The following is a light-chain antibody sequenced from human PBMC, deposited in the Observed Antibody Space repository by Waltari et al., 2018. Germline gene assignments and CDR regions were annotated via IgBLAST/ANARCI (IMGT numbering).Light chain of an antibody. V-gene: IGKV3-15*01. CDR3: QQYNDWPRT. CDR1: LSVGSS. Sequence: EIVMTQSPATLSVSPGEGVTLSCRASLSVGSSLAWYQQKPGQAPRLLIYGASTGATGIPARFSGSGSGAEFTLTVTSLQPEDFAVYYCQQYNDWPRTFG. J-gene: IGKJ2*01. CDR2: GAS.